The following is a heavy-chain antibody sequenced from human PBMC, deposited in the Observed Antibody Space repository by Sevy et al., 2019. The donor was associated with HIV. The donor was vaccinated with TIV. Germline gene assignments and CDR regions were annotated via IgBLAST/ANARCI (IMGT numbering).Heavy chain of an antibody. CDR3: TRDRRAVSDYVWGSYRYYYYGMDV. J-gene: IGHJ6*02. D-gene: IGHD3-16*02. CDR2: IRSKAYGGTT. Sequence: GGSLRLSCTASGFTFGDYAMSWFRQAPGKGLEWVGFIRSKAYGGTTEYAASVKGRFTISRDDSKSIAYLQMNSLKTEDTAVYYCTRDRRAVSDYVWGSYRYYYYGMDVWGQGTTVTVSS. CDR1: GFTFGDYA. V-gene: IGHV3-49*03.